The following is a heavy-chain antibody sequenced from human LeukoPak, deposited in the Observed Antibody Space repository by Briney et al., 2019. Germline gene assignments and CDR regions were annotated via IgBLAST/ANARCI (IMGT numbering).Heavy chain of an antibody. CDR1: GDSISSYY. CDR2: VHYSGST. CDR3: ARDSGGSYGHFDS. Sequence: IPSETLSLTCAVSGDSISSYYWSWIRQPPGKGLEWIGYVHYSGSTNYNPSLKSRVPISVDTSKNQFSLKLSSVTAADAAVYYCARDSGGSYGHFDSWGQGTLVTVSS. D-gene: IGHD1-26*01. V-gene: IGHV4-59*01. J-gene: IGHJ4*02.